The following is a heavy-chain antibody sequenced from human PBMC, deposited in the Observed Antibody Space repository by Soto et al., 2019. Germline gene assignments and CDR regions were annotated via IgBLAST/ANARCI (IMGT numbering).Heavy chain of an antibody. CDR2: IYYSGST. D-gene: IGHD3-3*01. V-gene: IGHV4-30-4*01. J-gene: IGHJ5*02. CDR3: ARARTDYVFWSGYYLTGWFDP. Sequence: QVQLQESGPGLVKPSQTLSLTCTVSGGSISSGDYYWSWIRQPPGKVLEWIGYIYYSGSTYYSPSLQSRVTKSVDTSQNKFSLKLSSVAAADTAVYYCARARTDYVFWSGYYLTGWFDPWGQGTLVTVSS. CDR1: GGSISSGDYY.